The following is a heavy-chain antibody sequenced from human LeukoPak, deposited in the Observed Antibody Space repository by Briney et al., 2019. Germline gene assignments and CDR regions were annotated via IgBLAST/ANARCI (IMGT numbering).Heavy chain of an antibody. CDR1: GFTFSSYG. J-gene: IGHJ4*02. CDR3: ARDGDYYDSSGYPV. Sequence: PGGSLRLSCAASGFTFSSYGMHWVRQAPGKGLEGVAVIWYDGSNKYYADSVKGRFTISRDNSKNTLYLQMNSLRAEDTAVYYCARDGDYYDSSGYPVWGQGTLVTVSS. D-gene: IGHD3-22*01. CDR2: IWYDGSNK. V-gene: IGHV3-33*01.